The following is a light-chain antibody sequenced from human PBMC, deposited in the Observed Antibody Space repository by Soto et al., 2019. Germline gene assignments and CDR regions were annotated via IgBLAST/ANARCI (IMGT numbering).Light chain of an antibody. CDR3: SSYAGSYTFVV. CDR1: SSDVGGYNY. Sequence: QSALTQPRSVSGSPGQSVTISCTGTSSDVGGYNYVSWYQQHPGKAPKLMIYDVSERPSGVPDRFSGSKSGNTASLTVSGLQAEDEADYYCSSYAGSYTFVVFGGGTKLTVL. V-gene: IGLV2-11*01. CDR2: DVS. J-gene: IGLJ2*01.